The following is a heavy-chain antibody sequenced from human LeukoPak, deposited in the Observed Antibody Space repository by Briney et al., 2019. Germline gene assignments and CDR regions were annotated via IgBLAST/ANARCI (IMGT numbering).Heavy chain of an antibody. D-gene: IGHD1-26*01. J-gene: IGHJ4*02. CDR1: GFTFRTYW. CDR2: LSPDGSSS. Sequence: GGSLRLSCAASGFTFRTYWMHWGRQAPGKGLVWVSRLSPDGSSSIYADSVKGRFTVSRDNAKNTLYLQMNSLRDEDTAVYYCTRSPSLVGRYWGFDYWGQGALVTVSS. CDR3: TRSPSLVGRYWGFDY. V-gene: IGHV3-74*01.